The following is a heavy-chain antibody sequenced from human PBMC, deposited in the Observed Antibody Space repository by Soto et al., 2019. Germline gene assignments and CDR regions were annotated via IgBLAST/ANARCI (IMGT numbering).Heavy chain of an antibody. CDR1: GGSFSGYY. D-gene: IGHD3-16*01. Sequence: PSETLSLTCAVYGGSFSGYYWSWIRQPPGKGLEWIGEINHSGSTNYNPSLKSRVTISVDTSKNQFSLKLSSVTAADTAVYYCARGRLILRCIFAYWGQGTLVTVSS. J-gene: IGHJ4*02. V-gene: IGHV4-34*01. CDR2: INHSGST. CDR3: ARGRLILRCIFAY.